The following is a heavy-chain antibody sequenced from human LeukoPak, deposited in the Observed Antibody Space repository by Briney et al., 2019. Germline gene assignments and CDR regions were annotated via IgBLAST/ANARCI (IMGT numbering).Heavy chain of an antibody. CDR3: ARGGTQLTFPV. CDR2: IYFSGSA. J-gene: IGHJ4*02. D-gene: IGHD4/OR15-4a*01. Sequence: SETLSLTCTVSGGSISGYYWSWIRQPPGKGLEWIGNIYFSGSANYNPSLKSRVTMSVDTSKNHFSLNLTSVTAADTAVYYCARGGTQLTFPVWGQGTLVTVSS. CDR1: GGSISGYY. V-gene: IGHV4-59*01.